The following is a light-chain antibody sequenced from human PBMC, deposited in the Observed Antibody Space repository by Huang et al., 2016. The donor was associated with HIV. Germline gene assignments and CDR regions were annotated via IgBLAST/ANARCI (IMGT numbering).Light chain of an antibody. CDR1: QSVNSN. J-gene: IGKJ1*01. CDR2: GTS. V-gene: IGKV3-15*01. CDR3: QQYNDWPRT. Sequence: EIVMTQSPATLSVSPGERATLSCRASQSVNSNLAWYQQKPGQAPRLLLYGTSTRATGIPARFSGSGSGTEFTLTISSLQSEDFALYYCQQYNDWPRTFGQGTKVEIK.